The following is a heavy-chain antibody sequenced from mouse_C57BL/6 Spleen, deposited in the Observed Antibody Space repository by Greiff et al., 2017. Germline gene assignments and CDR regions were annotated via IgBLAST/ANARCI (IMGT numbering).Heavy chain of an antibody. D-gene: IGHD2-1*01. J-gene: IGHJ4*01. CDR2: IHPNSGST. CDR1: GYTFTSYW. V-gene: IGHV1-64*01. Sequence: QVQLQQPGAELVKPGASVKLSCKASGYTFTSYWMHWVKQRPGQGLEWIGMIHPNSGSTNYNEKFKSKATLTVDKSSSTAYMQLSSLTSEDSAVYYCARGTIYYDYDAMDYWGQGTSVTVSS. CDR3: ARGTIYYDYDAMDY.